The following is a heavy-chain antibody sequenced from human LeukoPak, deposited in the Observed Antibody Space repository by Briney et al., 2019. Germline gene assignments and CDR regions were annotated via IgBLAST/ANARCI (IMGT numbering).Heavy chain of an antibody. D-gene: IGHD3-16*01. CDR2: IFATGST. Sequence: SETLSHTCNVSGGSISSGNYYWSWIRQPAGKGLEWIGRIFATGSTDYNPSLKSRITISVDTSKNQFSLKLSSVTAADTAMYFCARDPFLYRDAFDIWGQGTMVTVSS. CDR1: GGSISSGNYY. J-gene: IGHJ3*02. CDR3: ARDPFLYRDAFDI. V-gene: IGHV4-61*02.